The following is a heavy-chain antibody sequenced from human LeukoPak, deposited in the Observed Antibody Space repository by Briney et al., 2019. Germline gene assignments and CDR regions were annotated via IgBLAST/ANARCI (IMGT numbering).Heavy chain of an antibody. D-gene: IGHD2-15*01. Sequence: ASVKVSCEASGYTFTSYGISWVRQAPGQGLEWMGWISAYNGNTNYAQKLQGRVTMTTDTSTSTAYMELRSLRSDDTAVYYCARDLTYCSGGSCSSLPDYWGQGTLVTVSS. CDR1: GYTFTSYG. CDR2: ISAYNGNT. V-gene: IGHV1-18*01. J-gene: IGHJ4*02. CDR3: ARDLTYCSGGSCSSLPDY.